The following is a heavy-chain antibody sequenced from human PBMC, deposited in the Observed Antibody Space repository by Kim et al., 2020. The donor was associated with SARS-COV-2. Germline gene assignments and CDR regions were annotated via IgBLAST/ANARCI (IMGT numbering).Heavy chain of an antibody. CDR1: GFTFSSYA. J-gene: IGHJ6*02. CDR3: ARGARDYDILTGYYTGGNYYYYYGMDV. V-gene: IGHV3-30-3*01. CDR2: ISYDGSNK. Sequence: GGSLRLSCAASGFTFSSYAMHWVRQAPGKGLEWVAVISYDGSNKYYADSVKGRFTISRDNSKNTLYLQMNSLRAEDTAVYYCARGARDYDILTGYYTGGNYYYYYGMDVWGQGTTVTVSS. D-gene: IGHD3-9*01.